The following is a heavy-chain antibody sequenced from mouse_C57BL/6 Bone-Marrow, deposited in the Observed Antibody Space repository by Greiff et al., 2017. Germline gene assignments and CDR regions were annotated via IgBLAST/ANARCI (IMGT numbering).Heavy chain of an antibody. D-gene: IGHD1-1*01. J-gene: IGHJ3*01. CDR1: GYTFTGYW. V-gene: IGHV1-9*01. Sequence: QVQLQQSGAELMKPGASVKLSCKATGYTFTGYWIEWVKQRPGHGLEWIGEILPGSGSTNYNEKFKGKATFTADTSSNTAYMQLSSLTTEDSAIYYCAGWGSYYYGSPWFAYWGQGTLVTVSA. CDR2: ILPGSGST. CDR3: AGWGSYYYGSPWFAY.